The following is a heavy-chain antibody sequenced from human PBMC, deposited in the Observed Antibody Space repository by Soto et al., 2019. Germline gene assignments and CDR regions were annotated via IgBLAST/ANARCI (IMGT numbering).Heavy chain of an antibody. CDR2: FDPEDGET. CDR3: AIYYYGSGSYYIAFDI. Sequence: GASVKVSCKVSGYTLTELSMHWVRQAPGKGLEWMGGFDPEDGETIYAQKFQGRVTMTEDTSTDTAYMELSSLRSEDTAVYYCAIYYYGSGSYYIAFDIWGQGTMVTVSS. CDR1: GYTLTELS. D-gene: IGHD3-10*01. J-gene: IGHJ3*02. V-gene: IGHV1-24*01.